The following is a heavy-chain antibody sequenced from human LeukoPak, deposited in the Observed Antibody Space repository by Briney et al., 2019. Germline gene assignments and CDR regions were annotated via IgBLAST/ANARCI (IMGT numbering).Heavy chain of an antibody. J-gene: IGHJ4*02. CDR1: GFTVSSNY. Sequence: QPGGSLRLSCAASGFTVSSNYMSWVRQAPGKGLEWVSVIYSGGSTYYADSVKGRFTISRDNSQNTLYLQMNSLRAEDTAVYYCARVAYYDFWSGYFYMWGQGTLGTVSS. V-gene: IGHV3-66*02. D-gene: IGHD3-3*01. CDR2: IYSGGST. CDR3: ARVAYYDFWSGYFYM.